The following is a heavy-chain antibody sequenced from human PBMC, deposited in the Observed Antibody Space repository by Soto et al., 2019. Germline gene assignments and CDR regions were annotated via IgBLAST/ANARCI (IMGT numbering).Heavy chain of an antibody. CDR3: ARITLTVTTWDAFDI. J-gene: IGHJ3*02. D-gene: IGHD4-17*01. CDR2: ISSSGSTI. CDR1: GFTFSDYY. Sequence: GGSLRLSCAASGFTFSDYYMSWIRQAPGKGLEWVSYISSSGSTIYYADSVKGRFTISRDNAKNSLYLQMNSLRAEDTAVYYCARITLTVTTWDAFDIWGQGTMVTVSS. V-gene: IGHV3-11*01.